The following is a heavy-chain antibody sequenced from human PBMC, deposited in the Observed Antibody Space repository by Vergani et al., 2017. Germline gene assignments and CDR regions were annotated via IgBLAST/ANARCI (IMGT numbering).Heavy chain of an antibody. CDR2: ISGSGGST. V-gene: IGHV3-23*01. CDR1: GFTFSSYA. J-gene: IGHJ4*02. Sequence: EVQLLESGGGLVQPGGSLRLSCAASGFTFSSYAMSWVRQAPGKGLEWVSAISGSGGSTYYADSVKGRFTISRDNSKNTLYLQMNSLRAEDTAVYYCTKEPTGPGFGGSFFDYWGRGTLVTVSS. D-gene: IGHD3-3*01. CDR3: TKEPTGPGFGGSFFDY.